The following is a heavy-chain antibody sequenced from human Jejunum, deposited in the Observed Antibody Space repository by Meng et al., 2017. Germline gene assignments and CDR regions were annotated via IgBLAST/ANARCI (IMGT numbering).Heavy chain of an antibody. CDR1: GFSLSTRGVG. Sequence: SGPTLVKPTQTLTLTCSFSGFSLSTRGVGVGWIRQPPGKPLEWLALVYWNDEKAYSPSLKSRLAITKDTAETQVVLTLTNLDPVDTATYFCAHRRIGGVTDYWGQGTLVTVSS. D-gene: IGHD2-21*02. J-gene: IGHJ4*02. CDR3: AHRRIGGVTDY. CDR2: VYWNDEK. V-gene: IGHV2-5*01.